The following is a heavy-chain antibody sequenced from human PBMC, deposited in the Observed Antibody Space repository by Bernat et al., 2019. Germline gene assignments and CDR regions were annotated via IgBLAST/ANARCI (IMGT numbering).Heavy chain of an antibody. CDR1: GFTFSSYA. D-gene: IGHD6-19*01. J-gene: IGHJ6*02. CDR2: ISYDGSNK. Sequence: QVQLVESGGGVVQPGRSLRLSCAASGFTFSSYAMHWVRQAPGKGLEWVAVISYDGSNKYYADSVKGRFTISRDNSKKTLYLPMNSLRAEETAVYYCARDGDSSGWVSLPRVPQGMDVWGQGTTVTVSS. V-gene: IGHV3-30-3*01. CDR3: ARDGDSSGWVSLPRVPQGMDV.